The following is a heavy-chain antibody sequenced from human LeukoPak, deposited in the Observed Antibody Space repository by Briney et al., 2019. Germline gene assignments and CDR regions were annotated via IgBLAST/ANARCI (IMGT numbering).Heavy chain of an antibody. CDR3: AKPRPGGSTEPFDS. V-gene: IGHV3-23*01. CDR2: IRTGGDST. J-gene: IGHJ4*02. CDR1: GFTFSTYG. Sequence: GGSLRLSCAASGFTFSTYGMSWVRQAPGKGLEWVSAIRTGGDSTYYADSVKGRFTISRDNSKNTLYLQMNSLRAEDTAVYYCAKPRPGGSTEPFDSWGQGTLVTVSS. D-gene: IGHD1-26*01.